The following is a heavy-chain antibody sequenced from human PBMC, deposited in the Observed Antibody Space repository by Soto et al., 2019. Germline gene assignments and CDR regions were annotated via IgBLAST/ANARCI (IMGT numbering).Heavy chain of an antibody. CDR2: ISSSGRTI. J-gene: IGHJ4*02. Sequence: QVQLVESGGGLVKPGGSLRLSCAASGFTFSDYYMSWIRQAPGKGLEWVSYISSSGRTIYYADSVKGRFTISRDNAKNSLELQITSLRADDTAVYYYARDTITMGLGVTNYWGQGTLVTVSS. D-gene: IGHD3-10*01. V-gene: IGHV3-11*01. CDR1: GFTFSDYY. CDR3: ARDTITMGLGVTNY.